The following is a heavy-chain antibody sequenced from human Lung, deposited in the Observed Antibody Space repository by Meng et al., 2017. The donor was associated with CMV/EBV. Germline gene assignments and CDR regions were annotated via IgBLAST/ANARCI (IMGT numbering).Heavy chain of an antibody. D-gene: IGHD2-15*01. CDR2: IIPILAIT. CDR1: SSYA. J-gene: IGHJ5*02. Sequence: SSYAINWVRKAPGQGLEWMGTIIPILAITKYAQKFQGRVTITADKTSSTVYMELSSLRSDDTAVYYCGRYTDIVSVTAATRDYWFDPWGQGTLVTVSS. CDR3: GRYTDIVSVTAATRDYWFDP. V-gene: IGHV1-69*04.